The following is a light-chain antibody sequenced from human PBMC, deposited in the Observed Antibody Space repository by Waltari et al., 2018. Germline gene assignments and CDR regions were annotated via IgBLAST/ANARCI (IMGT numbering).Light chain of an antibody. V-gene: IGKV1-5*03. CDR3: QQYDSESYT. J-gene: IGKJ2*01. CDR2: RAS. Sequence: DIQMTQSPSTLSASVGDKVTITCRAKESISIWLAWYQHKPGTAPKLLIYRASTLERGGPSRFSGAGSGTEFTLTISSLQPDDFATYYCQQYDSESYTFGQGTKLEIK. CDR1: ESISIW.